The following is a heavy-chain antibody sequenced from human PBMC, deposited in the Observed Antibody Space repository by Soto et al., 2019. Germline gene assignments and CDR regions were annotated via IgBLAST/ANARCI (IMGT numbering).Heavy chain of an antibody. Sequence: EVQLLESGGGLVQPGGSLRLSCAASGFTFSSYAMSWVRQAPGKGLEWVSGISGSGGSTYYADSVKGRFTISRDNSKNTLFLKMNILRAEDTAVYFCAKDNGDIVVVPVPGPFDYWGQGTLVTVSS. D-gene: IGHD2-2*01. CDR2: ISGSGGST. CDR3: AKDNGDIVVVPVPGPFDY. V-gene: IGHV3-23*01. CDR1: GFTFSSYA. J-gene: IGHJ4*02.